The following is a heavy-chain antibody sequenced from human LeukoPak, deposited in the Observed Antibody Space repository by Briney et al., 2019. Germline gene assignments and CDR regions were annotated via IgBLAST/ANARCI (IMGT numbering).Heavy chain of an antibody. V-gene: IGHV3-23*01. CDR3: AKALFPTYSGSYFDY. Sequence: GGSLRLSCAASGFTFSSYAMSWVRQAPGKGLERVSAISGSGGSTYYADSVKGRFTISRDNSKNTLYLQMNSLRAEDTAVYYCAKALFPTYSGSYFDYWGQGTLFTVSS. CDR1: GFTFSSYA. CDR2: ISGSGGST. J-gene: IGHJ4*02. D-gene: IGHD1-26*01.